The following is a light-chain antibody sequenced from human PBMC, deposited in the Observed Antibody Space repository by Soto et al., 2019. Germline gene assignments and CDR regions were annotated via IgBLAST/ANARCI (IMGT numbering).Light chain of an antibody. CDR1: QRVSSN. CDR2: GAS. J-gene: IGKJ4*01. V-gene: IGKV3-15*01. Sequence: EIVMTQSPATLSVSPGERATLSCRASQRVSSNLAWYQQKPGQAPRLLIYGASTRATGIPARFSGSGSGTEFTLTISSLQSEDFAVYYCQQYNNWPPLTVGGGTKVEIK. CDR3: QQYNNWPPLT.